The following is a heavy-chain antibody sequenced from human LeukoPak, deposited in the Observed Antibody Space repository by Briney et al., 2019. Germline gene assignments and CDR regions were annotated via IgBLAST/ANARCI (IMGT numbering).Heavy chain of an antibody. CDR1: GGTFSSYA. V-gene: IGHV1-69*06. J-gene: IGHJ4*02. CDR3: GLAVAGKGGDY. Sequence: SVKVSCKASGGTFSSYAISWVRQAPGQGLEWMGGIIPIFGTANYAQKFQGRVTITADKSTSTAYKELSSLRSEDTAVYYCGLAVAGKGGDYWGQGTLVTVSS. D-gene: IGHD6-19*01. CDR2: IIPIFGTA.